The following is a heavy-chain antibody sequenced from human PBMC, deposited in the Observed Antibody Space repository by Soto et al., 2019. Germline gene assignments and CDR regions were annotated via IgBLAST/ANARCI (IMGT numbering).Heavy chain of an antibody. CDR2: ISGSGRNT. D-gene: IGHD3-10*01. CDR3: AKDLNGSGSFTSYYHYGMDV. CDR1: GFTFSNYA. J-gene: IGHJ6*02. Sequence: EVQMLESGGGLVHPGGSLRLSCAASGFTFSNYAMNWVRQAPGKGLGWVSSISGSGRNTYYADSVKGRLTISRDSSKNTLYLQMNRLRVEDTGVYYCAKDLNGSGSFTSYYHYGMDVWGQGTTVTVSS. V-gene: IGHV3-23*01.